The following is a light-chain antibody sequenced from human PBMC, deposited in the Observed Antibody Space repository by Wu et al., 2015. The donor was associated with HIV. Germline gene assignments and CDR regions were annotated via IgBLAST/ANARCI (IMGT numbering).Light chain of an antibody. V-gene: IGKV3-20*01. CDR2: ASS. CDR3: QQFGKSPPVT. J-gene: IGKJ4*01. CDR1: QIIDTGF. Sequence: IVLTQSPGTLSLSPGERATLSCRASQIIDTGFLAWYQHRPGQAPRLLIYASSNRAXGIPDRFSGSGSGTDFTLTISRLEPEDVAVYYCQQFGKSPPVTFGGDQGGDQ.